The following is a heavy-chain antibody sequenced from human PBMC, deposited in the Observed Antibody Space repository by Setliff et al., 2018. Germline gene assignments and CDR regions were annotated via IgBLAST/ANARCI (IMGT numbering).Heavy chain of an antibody. Sequence: PSETLSLTCTVSGGSISSSSYYWGWIRQPPGKGLEWIGSIYYSGSTYYNPSLKSRVTISVDTSKNQFSLKLSSVTAADPAVYYCARGGLWFGELLWKYYYYGMDVWGQGTTVTVSS. CDR3: ARGGLWFGELLWKYYYYGMDV. J-gene: IGHJ6*02. CDR2: IYYSGST. V-gene: IGHV4-39*07. CDR1: GGSISSSSYY. D-gene: IGHD3-10*01.